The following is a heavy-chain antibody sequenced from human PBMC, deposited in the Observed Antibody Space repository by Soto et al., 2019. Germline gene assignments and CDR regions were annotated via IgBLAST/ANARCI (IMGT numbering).Heavy chain of an antibody. CDR1: GFTFSSYS. Sequence: PGGSLRLSCAASGFTFSSYSMNWVRQAPGEGLEWVSSISSSSSYIYYADSLKGRFTISRDNAKNSLYLQVNSLRAEDTAVYYCARAYCRGGSCYSGDLFDYWGQGTLVTVSS. J-gene: IGHJ4*02. V-gene: IGHV3-21*01. CDR3: ARAYCRGGSCYSGDLFDY. CDR2: ISSSSSYI. D-gene: IGHD2-15*01.